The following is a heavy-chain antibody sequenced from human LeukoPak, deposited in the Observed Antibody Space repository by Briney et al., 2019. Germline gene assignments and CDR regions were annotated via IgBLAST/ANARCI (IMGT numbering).Heavy chain of an antibody. CDR1: GYNFASYT. V-gene: IGHV1-3*01. CDR3: ARSSSGTYHY. Sequence: GASVKVSCKTSGYNFASYTMHWLRQAPGQSPEWMGSINGDNGNTKYSEKFQGRVTFTRDTSASSAYMELSRLRSEDTAVYYCARSSSGTYHYWGQGTLVTVSP. D-gene: IGHD3-10*01. J-gene: IGHJ4*02. CDR2: INGDNGNT.